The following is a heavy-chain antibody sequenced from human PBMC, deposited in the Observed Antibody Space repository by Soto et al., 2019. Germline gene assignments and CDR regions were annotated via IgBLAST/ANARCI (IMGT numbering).Heavy chain of an antibody. J-gene: IGHJ4*02. V-gene: IGHV5-10-1*01. CDR2: IDPSDSQT. CDR1: GYSFAGYW. D-gene: IGHD3-22*01. Sequence: GESLRISCNGSGYSFAGYWITWVRQKPGKGLEWMGRIDPSDSQTYYSPSFRGHVTISATKSITTVFLQWSSLRASDTAMYYCARQIYDSDTGPNFQYYFDSWGQGTPVTVSS. CDR3: ARQIYDSDTGPNFQYYFDS.